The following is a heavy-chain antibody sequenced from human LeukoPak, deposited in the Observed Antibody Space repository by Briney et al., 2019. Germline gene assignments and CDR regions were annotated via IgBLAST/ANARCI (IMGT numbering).Heavy chain of an antibody. CDR2: IDWDDNK. V-gene: IGHV2-70*11. CDR3: ARTQYNYDISGYYYPDY. D-gene: IGHD3-22*01. J-gene: IGHJ4*02. Sequence: SGPTLVNPTQTLTLTCTFSGFSLSTSKMCVTWIRQPPGKALEWLARIDWDDNKYYSTSLKTRLTISKDTSKNQVVLTMTNMDPVDTATYYCARTQYNYDISGYYYPDYWGQGTLVTVPS. CDR1: GFSLSTSKMC.